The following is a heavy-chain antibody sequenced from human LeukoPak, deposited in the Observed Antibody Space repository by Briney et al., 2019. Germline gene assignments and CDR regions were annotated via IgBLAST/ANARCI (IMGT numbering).Heavy chain of an antibody. CDR3: AILSKGDQLLSARVDGMDV. V-gene: IGHV3-30*04. CDR2: ISYDGSNK. CDR1: GFTLSSYA. Sequence: PGRSLRLSCAASGFTLSSYAMHWVRQAPGKGLEWVAVISYDGSNKYYADSVKGRFTISRDNSKNTLYLQMNSLRAEDTAVYYCAILSKGDQLLSARVDGMDVWGKGTTVTVSS. D-gene: IGHD2-2*01. J-gene: IGHJ6*04.